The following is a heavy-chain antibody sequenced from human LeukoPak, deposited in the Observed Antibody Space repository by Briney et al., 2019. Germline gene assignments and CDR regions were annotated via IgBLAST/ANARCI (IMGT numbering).Heavy chain of an antibody. Sequence: GGSLRLSCAASGFTVSNDRMSWVRQAPGKGLEWVSTVYGGGNTAYADSVKGRFTISRDTSKNTLPLQMNSLRAEDTALYFCVRERLGAIVENWGQGALVIVSS. CDR1: GFTVSNDR. D-gene: IGHD5-24*01. CDR2: VYGGGNT. J-gene: IGHJ4*02. CDR3: VRERLGAIVEN. V-gene: IGHV3-53*01.